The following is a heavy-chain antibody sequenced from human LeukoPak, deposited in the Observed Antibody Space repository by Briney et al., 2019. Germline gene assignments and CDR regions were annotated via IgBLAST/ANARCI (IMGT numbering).Heavy chain of an antibody. J-gene: IGHJ4*02. CDR3: ARAVVLGAPDTDYFDY. CDR2: IYSSGDT. V-gene: IGHV3-66*01. Sequence: GGSLRLSCAAFGITVSSNYMNWVRQAPGKGLEWVSIIYSSGDTYYTDSLRDRFTISRDASKNTLYLQMHSLTVEDTAVYYCARAVVLGAPDTDYFDYWGRGTLVTVSS. CDR1: GITVSSNY. D-gene: IGHD3-16*01.